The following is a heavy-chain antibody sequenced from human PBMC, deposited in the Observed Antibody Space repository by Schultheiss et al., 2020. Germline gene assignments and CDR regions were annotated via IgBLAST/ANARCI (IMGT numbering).Heavy chain of an antibody. CDR1: GFTFSSYW. CDR2: INSNGSST. D-gene: IGHD3-22*01. V-gene: IGHV3-74*01. J-gene: IGHJ4*02. CDR3: AKGSADSGGYYVFDY. Sequence: GGSLRLSCAASGFTFSSYWMHWVRQAPGKGLVWVSRINSNGSSTSYADSVKVRFTISRDNAKNTLYLQMNSLRAEDTAVYYCAKGSADSGGYYVFDYRGQGTLVTFSS.